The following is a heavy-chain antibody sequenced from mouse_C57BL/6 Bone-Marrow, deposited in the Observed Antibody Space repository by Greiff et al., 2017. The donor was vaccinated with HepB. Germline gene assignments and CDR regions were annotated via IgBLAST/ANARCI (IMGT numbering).Heavy chain of an antibody. V-gene: IGHV3-3*01. Sequence: EVQLQQSGPSLVRPSQTLSLTCTVTGFSINSDCYWIWIRQFPGNKLEYIGYTFYSGITYYNPSLESRTYITRDTSKNQFSLKLSSVTTEDTATYYCARGDYYGSSPWWYFDVWGTGTTVTVSS. CDR3: ARGDYYGSSPWWYFDV. J-gene: IGHJ1*03. D-gene: IGHD1-1*01. CDR2: TFYSGIT. CDR1: GFSINSDCY.